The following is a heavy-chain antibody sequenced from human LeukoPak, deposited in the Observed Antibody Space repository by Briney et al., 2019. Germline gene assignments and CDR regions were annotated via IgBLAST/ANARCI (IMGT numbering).Heavy chain of an antibody. CDR2: IHHSGST. J-gene: IGHJ4*02. Sequence: SGTPSLTCAVSGGSISSSNWWSWVRQPPGKGLEWIGEIHHSGSTNYNPSLKSRVTISVDKSKNQFSLKLSSVTAADTAVYYCARDRRCSSTSCYYFDYWGQGTLVTVSS. CDR1: GGSISSSNW. CDR3: ARDRRCSSTSCYYFDY. D-gene: IGHD2-2*01. V-gene: IGHV4-4*02.